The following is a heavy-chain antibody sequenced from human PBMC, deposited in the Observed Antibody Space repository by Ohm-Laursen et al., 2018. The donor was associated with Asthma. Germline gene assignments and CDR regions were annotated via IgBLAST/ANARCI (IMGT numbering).Heavy chain of an antibody. V-gene: IGHV3-74*01. CDR2: INSDGSST. CDR3: ARDYDFSKRPNNWFDP. Sequence: GSLRLSCSASGFTFSTYWMHWVRQAPGKGLVWVSRINSDGSSTSYADSVKDRFTISRDNAKNTLYLQMNSLRAEDTAVYYCARDYDFSKRPNNWFDPWGQGTLVTVSS. D-gene: IGHD3-3*01. CDR1: GFTFSTYW. J-gene: IGHJ5*02.